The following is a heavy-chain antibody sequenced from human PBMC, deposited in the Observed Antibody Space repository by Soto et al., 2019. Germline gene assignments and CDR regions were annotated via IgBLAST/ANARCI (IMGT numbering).Heavy chain of an antibody. CDR2: IYYDGSA. Sequence: NPSETLSLTCTVSGGSISSSSYYWGWIRQPPGKGLECVGTIYYDGSAYYNPSLKSRVTISVDTSKNQFSLKLSSVTAADTAVYYCARLGRTYYDILTGYDNPYGMDVWGQGTTVTVSS. J-gene: IGHJ6*02. D-gene: IGHD3-9*01. V-gene: IGHV4-39*01. CDR1: GGSISSSSYY. CDR3: ARLGRTYYDILTGYDNPYGMDV.